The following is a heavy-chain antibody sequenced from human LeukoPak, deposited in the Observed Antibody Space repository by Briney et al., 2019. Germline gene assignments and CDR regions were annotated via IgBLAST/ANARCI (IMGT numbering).Heavy chain of an antibody. Sequence: GGSLRLSCTASGFTFGDYAMSWVRQAPGKGLEWVGFIRSKAYGGTTEYAASVKGRFTISRDDSKSIAYLQMNSLKTEDRAVYYCTRGSDAFDIWGQGTMVTVSS. CDR3: TRGSDAFDI. CDR2: IRSKAYGGTT. CDR1: GFTFGDYA. J-gene: IGHJ3*02. V-gene: IGHV3-49*04.